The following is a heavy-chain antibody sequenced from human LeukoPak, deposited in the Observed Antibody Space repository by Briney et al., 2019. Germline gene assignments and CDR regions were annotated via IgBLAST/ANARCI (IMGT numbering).Heavy chain of an antibody. CDR3: AKDSPFDY. Sequence: GGSLRLSCAASGFTFSSYGMHWVRQAPGKGLEWVAVISYDGSNKYYADSVKGRFTISRDNSKSTLYLQMNSLRAEDTAVYYCAKDSPFDYWGQGTLVTVSS. J-gene: IGHJ4*02. V-gene: IGHV3-30*18. CDR1: GFTFSSYG. CDR2: ISYDGSNK.